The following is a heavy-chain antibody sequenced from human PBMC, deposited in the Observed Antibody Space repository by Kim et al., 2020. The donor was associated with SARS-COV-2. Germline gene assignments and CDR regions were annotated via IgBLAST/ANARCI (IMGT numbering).Heavy chain of an antibody. CDR3: ARGSIVTQKYYYYGMDV. V-gene: IGHV1-69*01. J-gene: IGHJ6*02. D-gene: IGHD5-18*01. Sequence: FQGRVTITADESTSTAYMELSSLRSEDTAVYYCARGSIVTQKYYYYGMDVWGQGTTVTVSS.